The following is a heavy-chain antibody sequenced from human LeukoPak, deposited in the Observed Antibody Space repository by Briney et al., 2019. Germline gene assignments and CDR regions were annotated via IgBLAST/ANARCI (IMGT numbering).Heavy chain of an antibody. Sequence: GGSLRLSCAASGITFSSYWMHWVRQASGEGLVWVSRINSDGSSTSYADSVKGRFTISRDNAKNTLYLQMNSLRAEDTAVYYSARGFGYSYGTWGQGTLVTVSS. J-gene: IGHJ5*02. CDR2: INSDGSST. CDR1: GITFSSYW. D-gene: IGHD5-18*01. CDR3: ARGFGYSYGT. V-gene: IGHV3-74*01.